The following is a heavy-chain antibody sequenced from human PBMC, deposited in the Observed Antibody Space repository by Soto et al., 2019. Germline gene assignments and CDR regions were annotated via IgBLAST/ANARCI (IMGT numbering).Heavy chain of an antibody. CDR3: ARDGVVVTAQIRTYYYYGMDV. CDR1: GFTFSSYA. J-gene: IGHJ6*02. V-gene: IGHV3-30-3*01. CDR2: ISYDGSNK. Sequence: GGSLRLSCAASGFTFSSYAMHWVRQAPGKGLEWVAVISYDGSNKYYADSVKGRFTISRDNSKNTLYLQMNSLRAEDTAVYYCARDGVVVTAQIRTYYYYGMDVWGQGTTVTVSS. D-gene: IGHD2-21*02.